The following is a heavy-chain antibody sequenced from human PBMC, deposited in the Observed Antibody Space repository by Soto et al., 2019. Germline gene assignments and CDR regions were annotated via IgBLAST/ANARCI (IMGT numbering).Heavy chain of an antibody. J-gene: IGHJ4*02. D-gene: IGHD1-26*01. V-gene: IGHV6-1*01. CDR2: TYYRSKWYN. CDR1: GDSVSSNSAA. Sequence: SQTLSLTCAISGDSVSSNSAAWNWIRQSPSRGLEWLGRTYYRSKWYNDYAVSVKSRITVNPDTYKNQFSLQLNSVTPEDTAVYYCARASGSYYSWTDFDYWGQGTLVTVSS. CDR3: ARASGSYYSWTDFDY.